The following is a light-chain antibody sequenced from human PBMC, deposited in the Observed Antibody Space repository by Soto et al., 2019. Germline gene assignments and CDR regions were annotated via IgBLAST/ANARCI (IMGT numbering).Light chain of an antibody. CDR1: QTVNSSY. V-gene: IGKV3-11*01. CDR3: QQRSNWPPWT. J-gene: IGKJ1*01. Sequence: ENVLTQSPSTLSLYLGAIGTLCCRASQTVNSSYLAWYQRKPGQAPRLLIYDASNRATGIPARFSGSGSGTDFTLTISSLEHEDYAVYYCQQRSNWPPWTFGQGTKVDIK. CDR2: DAS.